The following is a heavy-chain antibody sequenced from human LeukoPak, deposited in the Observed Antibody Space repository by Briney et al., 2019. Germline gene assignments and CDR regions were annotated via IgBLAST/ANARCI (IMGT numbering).Heavy chain of an antibody. V-gene: IGHV3-30-3*01. CDR3: AREGLELQSLSWFDL. Sequence: PGGSLRLSCAASGFTFSSYAMHWVRQAPGKGLEWVAVISYGGNNKYYADSVKGRFTISRDNSKNTLYLQMNSLRAEDTAVYYCAREGLELQSLSWFDLWGQGTLVTVSS. CDR1: GFTFSSYA. CDR2: ISYGGNNK. D-gene: IGHD1-7*01. J-gene: IGHJ5*02.